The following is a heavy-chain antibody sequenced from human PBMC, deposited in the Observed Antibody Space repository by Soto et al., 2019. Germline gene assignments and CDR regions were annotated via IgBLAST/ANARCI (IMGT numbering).Heavy chain of an antibody. CDR2: ISGSGFKK. J-gene: IGHJ5*02. CDR3: AKNQGVELVPLATVDWFDP. V-gene: IGHV3-23*01. Sequence: GGSLRLSCAASGFIFEDFGMSWVRQAPGKGLEWISSISGSGFKKYYADSVKGRFTISRDNSKSTVYLELNNLSAEDTAVYHCAKNQGVELVPLATVDWFDPWGQGSVVTVS. D-gene: IGHD1-26*01. CDR1: GFIFEDFG.